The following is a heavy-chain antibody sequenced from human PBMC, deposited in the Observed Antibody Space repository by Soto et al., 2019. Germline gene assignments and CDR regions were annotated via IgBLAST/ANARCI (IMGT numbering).Heavy chain of an antibody. Sequence: PSETLSLTCTVSGGSVSSGSYYWSWIRQPPGKGLEWIGYIYYSGSTNYNPSLKSRVTISVDTSKNQFSLKLSSVTAADTAVYYCASPRMTRRGYDLNYYGMDVWGQGTTVTVSS. CDR2: IYYSGST. V-gene: IGHV4-61*01. D-gene: IGHD5-12*01. CDR3: ASPRMTRRGYDLNYYGMDV. J-gene: IGHJ6*02. CDR1: GGSVSSGSYY.